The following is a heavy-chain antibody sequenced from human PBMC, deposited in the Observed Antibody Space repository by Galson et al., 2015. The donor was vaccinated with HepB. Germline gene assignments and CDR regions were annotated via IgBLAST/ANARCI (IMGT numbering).Heavy chain of an antibody. Sequence: SVKVSCKASGYTFTSYDINWVRQATGQGLGWMGWMNPNSGNTGYAQKFQGRVTMTRNTSISTAYMELSSLRSEDTAVYYCARGRQLRYFDWLVHYYMDVWGKGTTVTVSS. CDR2: MNPNSGNT. CDR3: ARGRQLRYFDWLVHYYMDV. CDR1: GYTFTSYD. J-gene: IGHJ6*03. D-gene: IGHD3-9*01. V-gene: IGHV1-8*01.